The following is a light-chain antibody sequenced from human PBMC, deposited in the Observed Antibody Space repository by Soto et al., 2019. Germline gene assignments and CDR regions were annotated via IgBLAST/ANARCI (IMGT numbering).Light chain of an antibody. CDR2: AAS. CDR1: QGISNY. J-gene: IGKJ3*01. V-gene: IGKV1-27*01. Sequence: DIQMTQSPSSLSASVGDRVTITCRASQGISNYLAWYQQKPGKVPKLLIYAASTLQSGVPSRFSGSGSGTDFNLPISSLQPEDVATYYCQKYNSAAFTFGPGTKVDIK. CDR3: QKYNSAAFT.